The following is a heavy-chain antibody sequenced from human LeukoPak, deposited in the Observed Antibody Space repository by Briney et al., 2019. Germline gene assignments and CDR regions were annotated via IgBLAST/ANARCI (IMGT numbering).Heavy chain of an antibody. V-gene: IGHV3-7*01. J-gene: IGHJ4*02. Sequence: GGSLRLSCAASGFTFSSYWMSWVRQAPGKGLEWVANIKQDGSEKYYVDSVKGRFTISRDNAKNSLYLQMNSLRAEDTAVYYCARDRYCSSTSCYPGPFDYWGQGTLVTVSS. CDR3: ARDRYCSSTSCYPGPFDY. CDR2: IKQDGSEK. CDR1: GFTFSSYW. D-gene: IGHD2-2*01.